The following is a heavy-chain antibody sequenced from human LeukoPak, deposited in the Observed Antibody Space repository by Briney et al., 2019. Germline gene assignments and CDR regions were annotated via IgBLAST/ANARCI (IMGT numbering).Heavy chain of an antibody. CDR3: VKGGQLGY. Sequence: GGSLRLSCAASGFTFSNHAMTWVRQAPGKGLEWVSAISGSVNSTYYVDSVKGWFTISRDNSKNTLYLQMNSLRAEDTAVYYCVKGGQLGYWGQGTLVTVSS. CDR2: ISGSVNST. V-gene: IGHV3-23*01. J-gene: IGHJ4*02. CDR1: GFTFSNHA. D-gene: IGHD6-6*01.